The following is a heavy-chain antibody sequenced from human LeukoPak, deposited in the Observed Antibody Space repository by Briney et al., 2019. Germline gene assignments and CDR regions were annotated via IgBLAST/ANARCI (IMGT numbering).Heavy chain of an antibody. V-gene: IGHV3-23*01. Sequence: GGTLRLSCATSGFSFSSYGMSWVRQAPGKGLEWVSSISGLSGRTYYADSVKGRVTISRDNSKNALSLQMNSLRAEDTAVYYCARIYSSSWYSFDYWGQGTLVTVSS. CDR3: ARIYSSSWYSFDY. CDR1: GFSFSSYG. CDR2: ISGLSGRT. D-gene: IGHD6-13*01. J-gene: IGHJ4*02.